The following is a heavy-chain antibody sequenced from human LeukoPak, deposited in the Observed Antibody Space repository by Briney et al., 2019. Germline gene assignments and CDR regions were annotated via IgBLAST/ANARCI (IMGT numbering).Heavy chain of an antibody. CDR2: ISSSSSTI. D-gene: IGHD3-10*02. Sequence: GGSLRLSCAASGFTFSSYSMNWVRQAPGKGLEWISYISSSSSTIYYADSVKGRFTISGDNAKNSLYLQMNSLRAEDTAVYYCAELGITMIGGVWGKGTTVTISS. V-gene: IGHV3-48*04. CDR1: GFTFSSYS. J-gene: IGHJ6*04. CDR3: AELGITMIGGV.